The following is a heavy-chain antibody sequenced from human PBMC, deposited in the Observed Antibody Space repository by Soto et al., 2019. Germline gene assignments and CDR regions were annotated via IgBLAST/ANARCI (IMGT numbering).Heavy chain of an antibody. CDR3: ARRKERSGPHYFDY. CDR1: GYTFSGFY. CDR2: MNPYSGNT. J-gene: IGHJ4*02. Sequence: ASVKVSCKASGYTFSGFYMHWVRQAPGQGLEWMGWMNPYSGNTGYAQKFQGRVTVTSNTSISTVYMELSGLRPDDTAVYYCARRKERSGPHYFDYWGQGSQVTVSS. D-gene: IGHD6-25*01. V-gene: IGHV1-8*02.